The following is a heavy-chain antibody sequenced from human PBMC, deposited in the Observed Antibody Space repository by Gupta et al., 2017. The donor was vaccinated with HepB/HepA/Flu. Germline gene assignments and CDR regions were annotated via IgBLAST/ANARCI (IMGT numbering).Heavy chain of an antibody. Sequence: EVQLVESGGGLVQPGGSLRLSCAASGFSFSTHSMNWVRQAPGKGLEWLSYISTTSTTIYYADSVKGRFTISRDNAKNLVYLQMNGLRDDDTAVYYCAKGWVWSGYNEGLDYWGQGTLVTVSS. CDR1: GFSFSTHS. CDR3: AKGWVWSGYNEGLDY. J-gene: IGHJ4*02. CDR2: ISTTSTTI. V-gene: IGHV3-48*02. D-gene: IGHD3-3*01.